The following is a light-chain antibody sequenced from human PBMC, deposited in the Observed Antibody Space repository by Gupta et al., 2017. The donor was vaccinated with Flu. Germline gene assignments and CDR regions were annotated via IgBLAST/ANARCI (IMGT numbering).Light chain of an antibody. CDR3: QQGDNFPIT. Sequence: DIQLTQSPSSVSASVGDRVTMTCRTSQDVSSWVAWYQKKPGKAQRLLISVATNRQPGAPSRFSDSGSGTEFILTIARLQTEDLATYFCQQGDNFPITFGGGTKV. CDR2: VAT. J-gene: IGKJ4*01. CDR1: QDVSSW. V-gene: IGKV1-12*01.